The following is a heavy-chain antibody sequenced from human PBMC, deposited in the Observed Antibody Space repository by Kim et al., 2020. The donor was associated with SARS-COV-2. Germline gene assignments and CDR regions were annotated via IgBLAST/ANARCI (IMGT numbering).Heavy chain of an antibody. J-gene: IGHJ3*02. Sequence: SLKGRFTISRDNAKNTVFLQMNSLREGDTSVYFCVRGRTYYESSGFCPDMWGQGTKVTVSS. CDR3: VRGRTYYESSGFCPDM. V-gene: IGHV3-11*06. D-gene: IGHD3-22*01.